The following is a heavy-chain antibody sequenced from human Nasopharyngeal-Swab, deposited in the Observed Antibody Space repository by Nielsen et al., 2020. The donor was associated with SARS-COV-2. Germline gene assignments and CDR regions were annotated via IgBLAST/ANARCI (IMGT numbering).Heavy chain of an antibody. CDR3: ARGPGGSYFDS. Sequence: GESPKISCAAPGFTLSSSELTWVRQAPGKGLEWVSYISSSGNTMYYADSVKGRFTISRDNAKNSLYLQMNSLRAEDTAVYYCARGPGGSYFDSWGQGTLVTVSS. D-gene: IGHD1-26*01. CDR2: ISSSGNTM. CDR1: GFTLSSSE. V-gene: IGHV3-48*03. J-gene: IGHJ4*02.